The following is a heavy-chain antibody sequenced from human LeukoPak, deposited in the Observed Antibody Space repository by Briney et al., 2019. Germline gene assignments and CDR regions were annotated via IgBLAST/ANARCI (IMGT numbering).Heavy chain of an antibody. CDR3: ARDARGSGRDFDY. CDR1: GFSFSDFY. J-gene: IGHJ4*02. V-gene: IGHV3-11*01. CDR2: IGTRSNPI. Sequence: GGSLRLSCAACGFSFSDFYMSWIRQAPGMGLEWISYIGTRSNPIYYADSVKGRFTISRDDAKNSLYLQMNSLRDEDTAVYFCARDARGSGRDFDYWGQGILVTVSS. D-gene: IGHD1-26*01.